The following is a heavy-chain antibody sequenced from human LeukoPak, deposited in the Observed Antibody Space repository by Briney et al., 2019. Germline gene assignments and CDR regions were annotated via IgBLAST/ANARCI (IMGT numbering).Heavy chain of an antibody. CDR3: AKDRRNDFDY. J-gene: IGHJ4*02. Sequence: GGSLRLSCAASEFTFSSHAMHWVRQAPGKGQEWVSGISGNSGSIGYADSVKGRFTISRDNAKNSLYLQMNSLRAEDTALYYCAKDRRNDFDYWGQGTLVTVSS. CDR2: ISGNSGSI. D-gene: IGHD1-14*01. CDR1: EFTFSSHA. V-gene: IGHV3-9*01.